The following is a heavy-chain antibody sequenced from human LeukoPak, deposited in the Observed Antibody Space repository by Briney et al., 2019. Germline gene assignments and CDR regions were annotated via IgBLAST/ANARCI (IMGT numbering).Heavy chain of an antibody. Sequence: SVKVSCKASGGTFSSYAISWVRQAPGQGLEWMGGVIPIFGTANYAQKFQGRVTITADESTSTAYMELSSLRSEDTAVYYCASMTTVTTWLDYWGQGTLVTVSS. J-gene: IGHJ4*02. CDR1: GGTFSSYA. D-gene: IGHD4-17*01. CDR2: VIPIFGTA. V-gene: IGHV1-69*01. CDR3: ASMTTVTTWLDY.